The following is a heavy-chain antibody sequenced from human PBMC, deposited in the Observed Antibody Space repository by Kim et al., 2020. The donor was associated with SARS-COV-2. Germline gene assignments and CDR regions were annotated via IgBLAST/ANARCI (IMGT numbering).Heavy chain of an antibody. D-gene: IGHD3-10*01. CDR3: ATSSPYYYGSGWFHP. Sequence: RTAPGKGLEWMGGFDPADGETIYAQKFQGRVTMTEDTTTDTAYMELSSLRSEATAIYYCATSSPYYYGSGWFHPWGQGTLVTVSS. J-gene: IGHJ5*02. CDR2: FDPADGET. V-gene: IGHV1-24*01.